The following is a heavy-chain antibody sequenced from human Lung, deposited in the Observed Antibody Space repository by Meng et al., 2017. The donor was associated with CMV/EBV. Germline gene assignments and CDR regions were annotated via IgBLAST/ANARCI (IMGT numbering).Heavy chain of an antibody. D-gene: IGHD3-9*01. J-gene: IGHJ3*02. CDR2: VGGCDGDT. CDR1: GYTFTGYY. CDR3: ARDWECLDRSDVFDI. V-gene: IGHV1-18*04. Sequence: ASXXVSXKASGYTFTGYYMHWVRQAPGQGLEWMGWVGGCDGDTNYALEFRGRVTMTTDTVTNTAYMELRSLTSDDTAVYYCARDWECLDRSDVFDIWGQGTMVTVSS.